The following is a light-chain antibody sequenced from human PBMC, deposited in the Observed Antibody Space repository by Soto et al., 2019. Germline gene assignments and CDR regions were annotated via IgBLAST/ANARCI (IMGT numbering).Light chain of an antibody. CDR2: DVN. CDR3: NSYTSSSTSYV. Sequence: QSALTQPASVSGSPGQSITISCTGTSSDVGAYNFVSWYQQHPGKAPKLMIYDVNNRPSGVSDRFSGSKSGNTASLTISGLRAKDEADYYCNSYTSSSTSYVFGTGTKVTVL. CDR1: SSDVGAYNF. J-gene: IGLJ1*01. V-gene: IGLV2-14*01.